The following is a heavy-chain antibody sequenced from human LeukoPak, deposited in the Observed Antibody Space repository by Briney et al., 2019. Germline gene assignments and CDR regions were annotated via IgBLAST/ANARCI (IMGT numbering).Heavy chain of an antibody. J-gene: IGHJ4*02. D-gene: IGHD1-14*01. CDR2: ISWNSGCI. Sequence: GGSLRLSCAASGFTFSSYSMNWVRQAPGKGLEWVSGISWNSGCIGYADSVKGRFTISRDNSKNTLYLQMNSLRAEDTAVYYCAKDLSKGTVLSDWGQGTLVTVSS. V-gene: IGHV3-9*01. CDR1: GFTFSSYS. CDR3: AKDLSKGTVLSD.